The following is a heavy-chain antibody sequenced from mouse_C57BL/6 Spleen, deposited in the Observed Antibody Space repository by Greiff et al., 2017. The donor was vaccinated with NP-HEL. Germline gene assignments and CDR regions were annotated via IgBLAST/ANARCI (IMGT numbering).Heavy chain of an antibody. CDR1: GYAFSSSW. D-gene: IGHD2-1*01. V-gene: IGHV1-82*01. CDR3: ARVNYGNYVSY. CDR2: IYPGDGDT. J-gene: IGHJ2*01. Sequence: VQLQESGPELVKPGASVKISCKASGYAFSSSWMNWVKQRPGKGLEWIGRIYPGDGDTNYNGKFKGKATLTADKSSSTAYMQLSSLTSEDSAVYFCARVNYGNYVSYWGQGTTLTVSS.